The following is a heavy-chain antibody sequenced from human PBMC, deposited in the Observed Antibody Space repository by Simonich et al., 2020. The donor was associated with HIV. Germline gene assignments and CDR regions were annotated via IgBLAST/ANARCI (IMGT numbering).Heavy chain of an antibody. Sequence: EVQLVQSGAEVKKPGESLKISCKGSGYSFTSYWIGWVRQRTGKGLDGKGILYPGDSDNRYSPSFQGQVTISADKSISTAYLQWSSLKASDTAMYYCVTDKGYCSGGSCYQDAFDIWGQGTMVTVSS. D-gene: IGHD2-15*01. CDR2: LYPGDSDN. V-gene: IGHV5-51*03. J-gene: IGHJ3*02. CDR1: GYSFTSYW. CDR3: VTDKGYCSGGSCYQDAFDI.